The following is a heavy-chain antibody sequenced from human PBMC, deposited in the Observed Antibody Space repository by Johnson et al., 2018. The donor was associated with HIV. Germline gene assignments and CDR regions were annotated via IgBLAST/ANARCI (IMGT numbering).Heavy chain of an antibody. CDR1: GFTFSSYG. D-gene: IGHD1-26*01. V-gene: IGHV3-33*06. CDR2: IWYDGSNK. Sequence: QVQLVESGGGVVQPGRSLRLSCAASGFTFSSYGMHWVRQAPGKGLEWVAVIWYDGSNKYYADSVKGRFTISRDNSKNTLYLQMNSLRAEDTAVYYWAKDDRELDAFDIVGQGTMVTVSS. CDR3: AKDDRELDAFDI. J-gene: IGHJ3*02.